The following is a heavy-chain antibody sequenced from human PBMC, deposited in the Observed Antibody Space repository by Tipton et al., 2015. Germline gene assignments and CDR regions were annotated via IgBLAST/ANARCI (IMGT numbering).Heavy chain of an antibody. CDR1: GGSFSDYY. J-gene: IGHJ4*02. Sequence: TLSLTCTVSGGSFSDYYWSWIRQSPGEGLEWIGYIYYSGSTNYNPSLKSRVTISIDTSRTQFSLKLSSVTAADTAVYYCARHRPYSSSGADYFDYWGQGTLVTVSS. V-gene: IGHV4-59*08. CDR2: IYYSGST. D-gene: IGHD6-6*01. CDR3: ARHRPYSSSGADYFDY.